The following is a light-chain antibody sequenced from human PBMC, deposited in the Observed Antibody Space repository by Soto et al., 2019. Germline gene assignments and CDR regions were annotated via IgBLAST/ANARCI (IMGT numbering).Light chain of an antibody. CDR1: SSNIGSNP. J-gene: IGLJ2*01. CDR2: NNN. CDR3: AAWDDSLNGVL. V-gene: IGLV1-44*01. Sequence: QSVLTQPPSASGTPGPRVTISCSGSSSNIGSNPVHWYQQVPGTAPKLLIHNNNQRPSGVPARFSGSKSGTSASLAISGLQSEDEADYYCAAWDDSLNGVLFGGGTKLTVL.